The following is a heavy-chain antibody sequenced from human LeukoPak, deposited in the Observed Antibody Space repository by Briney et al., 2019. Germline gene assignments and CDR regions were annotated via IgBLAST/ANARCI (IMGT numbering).Heavy chain of an antibody. V-gene: IGHV3-23*01. CDR1: GFTFSSFA. Sequence: PGGSLRLSCAASGFTFSSFAMNWVRQPPGKGLEWVSGISGSGDGTYYADSVKGRVIISRDNSKNTLFLQIYSLRAEDTAVYYCAKGSVPATASTDFGYWGQGTLVTVSS. CDR3: AKGSVPATASTDFGY. J-gene: IGHJ4*02. D-gene: IGHD2-2*01. CDR2: ISGSGDGT.